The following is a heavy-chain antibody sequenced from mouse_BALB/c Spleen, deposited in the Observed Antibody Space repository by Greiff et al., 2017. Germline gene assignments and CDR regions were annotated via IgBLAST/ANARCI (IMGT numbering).Heavy chain of an antibody. CDR2: INPYNGDT. V-gene: IGHV1-20*01. Sequence: VQLQQSGPELVKPGASVKISCKASGYSFTGYFMNWVMQSHGKSLEWIGRINPYNGDTFYNQKFKGKATLTADKSSSTAYMQLSSLTSEDSAVYFCARGVSYAMDYWGQGTAVTVSS. D-gene: IGHD6-2*01. CDR3: ARGVSYAMDY. J-gene: IGHJ4*01. CDR1: GYSFTGYF.